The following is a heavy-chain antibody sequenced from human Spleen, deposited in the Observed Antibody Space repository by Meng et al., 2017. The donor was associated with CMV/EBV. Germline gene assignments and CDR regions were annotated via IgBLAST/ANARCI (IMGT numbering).Heavy chain of an antibody. D-gene: IGHD2-2*02. CDR3: ARGLHLTYCTSISCFTQYVGMLGY. J-gene: IGHJ4*02. V-gene: IGHV4-34*01. CDR2: INHSGST. CDR1: Y. Sequence: YWSWIRQPPGKGLEWIAEINHSGSTEYNPSLKSRVTISIDTSKNHFSLKLNSVTAADTAVYYCARGLHLTYCTSISCFTQYVGMLGYWGQGTLVTVSS.